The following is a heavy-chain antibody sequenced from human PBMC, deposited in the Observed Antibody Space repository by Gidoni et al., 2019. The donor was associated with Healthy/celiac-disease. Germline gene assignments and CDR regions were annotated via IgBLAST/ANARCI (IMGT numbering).Heavy chain of an antibody. CDR2: IWYDGSNK. CDR1: GFTFSSYG. V-gene: IGHV3-33*01. CDR3: ARDVPDAFDI. Sequence: QVQLVESGGGVVQPGRSLRLSCAASGFTFSSYGMHWVRQAPGKGLEWVAVIWYDGSNKYYADAVKGRFTISRDNSKNTLYLQMNSLRAEDTAVYYCARDVPDAFDIWGQGTMVTVSS. J-gene: IGHJ3*02.